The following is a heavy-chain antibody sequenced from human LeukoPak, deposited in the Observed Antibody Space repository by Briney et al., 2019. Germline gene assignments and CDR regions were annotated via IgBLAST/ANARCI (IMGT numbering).Heavy chain of an antibody. CDR2: ISAYNGNT. D-gene: IGHD3-22*01. V-gene: IGHV1-18*01. CDR1: GYTFTSYG. J-gene: IGHJ4*02. Sequence: ASVKVSCKASGYTFTSYGISWVRQAPGQGLEWMGWISAYNGNTNYAQKLQGRATMTTDTSTSTAYMELRSLRSDDTAVYYCARAGTSDYYDSSGYYPFDYWGQGTLVTVSS. CDR3: ARAGTSDYYDSSGYYPFDY.